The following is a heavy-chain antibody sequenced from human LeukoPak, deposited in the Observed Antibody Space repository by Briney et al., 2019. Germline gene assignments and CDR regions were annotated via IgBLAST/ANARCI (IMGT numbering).Heavy chain of an antibody. CDR2: IKSEINGGAT. Sequence: GGSLRLSCAASGFTFTNTWMNWVRQAPGKGLEWVGRIKSEINGGATDYAAPVQGRFTVSRDDSQATLYLQMNSLKTEDTAVYYCTTGGSVIVAGTRAFDIWGQGTMVTVSS. CDR1: GFTFTNTW. V-gene: IGHV3-15*07. CDR3: TTGGSVIVAGTRAFDI. J-gene: IGHJ3*02. D-gene: IGHD5-12*01.